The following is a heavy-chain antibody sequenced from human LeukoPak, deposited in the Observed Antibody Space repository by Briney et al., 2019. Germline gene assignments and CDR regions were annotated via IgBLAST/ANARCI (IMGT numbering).Heavy chain of an antibody. CDR2: INAGNGNI. Sequence: ASVKVSCKASGYTFTSYAIHWVRQAPGQRLEWMGTINAGNGNIIYSQNFQGRVTITRDTSASAAYMELSSLRSEDTAVYYCARAFDSGLNYWGQGTLVSVSS. J-gene: IGHJ4*02. V-gene: IGHV1-3*01. CDR1: GYTFTSYA. CDR3: ARAFDSGLNY. D-gene: IGHD6-19*01.